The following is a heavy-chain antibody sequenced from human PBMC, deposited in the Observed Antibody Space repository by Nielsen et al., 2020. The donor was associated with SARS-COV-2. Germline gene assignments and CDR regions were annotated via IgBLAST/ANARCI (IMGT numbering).Heavy chain of an antibody. Sequence: ASVKVSCKTSENSFPTSYVHWVRHAPGLCLDCLGIINPTALTTTYAQKFEGRVTMTRDTSTKTVYMELSSLTSEDTAVYYCATSGLFFADFDYWGQGSPVLVSS. J-gene: IGHJ4*02. CDR3: ATSGLFFADFDY. CDR2: INPTALTT. D-gene: IGHD2-15*01. V-gene: IGHV1-46*01. CDR1: ENSFPTSY.